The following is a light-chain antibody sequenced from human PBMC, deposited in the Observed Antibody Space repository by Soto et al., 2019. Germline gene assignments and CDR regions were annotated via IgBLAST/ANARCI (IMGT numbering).Light chain of an antibody. CDR1: QSVSSY. V-gene: IGKV3-11*01. J-gene: IGKJ2*01. CDR2: DAS. Sequence: EIVLTQSPATLSLSPGERATLSCRASQSVSSYLAWYQQKPGQAPRLLIYDASSRATGIPARFSGSGFGTDFTLTISSLESEDSAVYYCQQRSYWPPYTFGQ. CDR3: QQRSYWPPYT.